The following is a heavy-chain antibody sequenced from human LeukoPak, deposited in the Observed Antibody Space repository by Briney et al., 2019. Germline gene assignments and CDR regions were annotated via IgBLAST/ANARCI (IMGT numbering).Heavy chain of an antibody. CDR1: GYTFTGYY. D-gene: IGHD2-21*02. CDR2: MNPNSGNT. CDR3: ARGLGVTKDNS. Sequence: ASVKVSCKASGYTFTGYYMHWVRQATGQGLEWMGWMNPNSGNTGYAQKFQGRVTMTRNTSISTAYMELSSLRSEDTAVYYCARGLGVTKDNSWGQGTLVTVSS. V-gene: IGHV1-8*02. J-gene: IGHJ4*02.